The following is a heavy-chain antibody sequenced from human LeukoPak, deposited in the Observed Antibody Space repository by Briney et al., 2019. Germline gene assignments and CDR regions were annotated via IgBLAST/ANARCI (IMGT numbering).Heavy chain of an antibody. CDR3: AKGHMGIFWFDP. CDR1: GFTFDDYA. CDR2: VSWNSGSI. J-gene: IGHJ5*02. Sequence: QTGGSLRLSCAASGFTFDDYAMHWVRQAPGKGLEWVSGVSWNSGSIGYADSVKGRFTISRDNAKNSLYLQMNSLRAEVTALYFCAKGHMGIFWFDPWGQGTLVTVSS. V-gene: IGHV3-9*01. D-gene: IGHD7-27*01.